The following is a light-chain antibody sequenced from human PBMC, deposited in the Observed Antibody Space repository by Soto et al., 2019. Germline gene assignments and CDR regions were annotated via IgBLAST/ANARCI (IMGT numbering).Light chain of an antibody. CDR1: QSIVGY. J-gene: IGKJ2*01. CDR3: QQSYSTPYT. CDR2: AAS. V-gene: IGKV1-39*01. Sequence: DIQITQSPSSLSASVVDGVTITCRASQSIVGYLNWYQQKPGQTPKLLIYAASSLQSGVPSRFSGSGSGTDFTLTISSLQPEDFATYYCQQSYSTPYTFGQGTKLEIK.